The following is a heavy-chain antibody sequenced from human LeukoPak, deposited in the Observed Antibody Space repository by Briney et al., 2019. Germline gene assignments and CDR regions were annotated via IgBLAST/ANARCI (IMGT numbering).Heavy chain of an antibody. Sequence: GGSLRLSCAGSGFIFNNYAMHWVRQPPGKGLEWVSGISWNRGTIHYADSVRGRFTISRDNAKNSLYLQMDSLRVEDTAFYYCAKDNRRHYTSGPNPDSLHWGQGALVTVSS. CDR1: GFIFNNYA. J-gene: IGHJ4*02. V-gene: IGHV3-9*01. CDR2: ISWNRGTI. CDR3: AKDNRRHYTSGPNPDSLH. D-gene: IGHD6-19*01.